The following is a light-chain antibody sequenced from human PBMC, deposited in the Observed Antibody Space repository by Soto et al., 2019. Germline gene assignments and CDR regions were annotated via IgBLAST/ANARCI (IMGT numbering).Light chain of an antibody. J-gene: IGLJ1*01. CDR2: EVS. CDR1: SSDIDGYNY. CDR3: SSYASRSTLDV. V-gene: IGLV2-14*01. Sequence: SSLTLPAPVSGSPGQSINLSCTGTSSDIDGYNYVSWYQQHPGKAPKLMSYEVSNRPSGVSNRFSGSKSGNTASLTISGLQADDEADYYCSSYASRSTLDVFGTGTKVTVL.